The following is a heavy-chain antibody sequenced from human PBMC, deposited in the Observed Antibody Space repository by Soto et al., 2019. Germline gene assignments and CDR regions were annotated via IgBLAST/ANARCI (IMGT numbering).Heavy chain of an antibody. CDR1: GFTFSSYG. CDR3: AKETYSGPLDY. CDR2: ISYDGSNK. V-gene: IGHV3-30*18. D-gene: IGHD2-15*01. J-gene: IGHJ4*02. Sequence: LRLSCAASGFTFSSYGMHWVRQAPGKGLEWVAVISYDGSNKYYADSVKGRLTISRDNSKNTLYLQMNSLRAEDTAVYYCAKETYSGPLDYWGQGTLVTVSS.